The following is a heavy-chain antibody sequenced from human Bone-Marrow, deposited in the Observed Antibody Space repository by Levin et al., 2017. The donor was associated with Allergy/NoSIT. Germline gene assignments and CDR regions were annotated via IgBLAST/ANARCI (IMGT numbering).Heavy chain of an antibody. J-gene: IGHJ5*02. D-gene: IGHD6-19*01. Sequence: GGSLRLSCKGSGYIFTSYWIGWVRQMPGKGLEWMGIIYPGDSDTRYSPSFQGQVTISADKSISTAYLQWSSLKASDTAMYYCARPAYSSGWGGWFDPWGQGTLVTVSS. CDR2: IYPGDSDT. CDR1: GYIFTSYW. V-gene: IGHV5-51*01. CDR3: ARPAYSSGWGGWFDP.